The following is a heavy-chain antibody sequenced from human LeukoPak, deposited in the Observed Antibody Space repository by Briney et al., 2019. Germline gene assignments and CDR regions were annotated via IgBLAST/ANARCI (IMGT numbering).Heavy chain of an antibody. CDR2: IKQDGSEK. D-gene: IGHD2-2*02. CDR3: AKERYCSSTSCYILGDY. V-gene: IGHV3-7*01. J-gene: IGHJ4*02. Sequence: GASVKVSCKASGYTFSSYWMSWVRQAPGKGLEWVANIKQDGSEKYYVDSVKGRFTISRDNAKNSLYLQMNSLRAEDTAVYYCAKERYCSSTSCYILGDYWGQGTLVTVFS. CDR1: GYTFSSYW.